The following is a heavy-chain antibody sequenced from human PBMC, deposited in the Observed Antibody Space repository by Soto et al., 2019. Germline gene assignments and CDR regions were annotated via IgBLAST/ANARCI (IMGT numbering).Heavy chain of an antibody. CDR1: GYTFANYF. J-gene: IGHJ4*02. V-gene: IGHV5-51*01. Sequence: GESLKISCKGYGYTFANYFIAWVLQVPGKGLEWMGIIYPGDSDTRYGPSFQGQVTFSADRSISTAYLQWNSLKASDTAIYYCARPVDFMYFDYWGQGTLVTVSS. D-gene: IGHD3-3*01. CDR2: IYPGDSDT. CDR3: ARPVDFMYFDY.